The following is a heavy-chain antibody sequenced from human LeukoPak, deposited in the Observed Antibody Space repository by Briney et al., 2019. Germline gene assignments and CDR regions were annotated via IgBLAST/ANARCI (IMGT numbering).Heavy chain of an antibody. CDR2: INHSGST. D-gene: IGHD6-19*01. CDR1: GGSLSGYY. CDR3: ARKWNRRGWYLDY. Sequence: SETLSLTCAVYGGSLSGYYWSWIRQPPGKGLEWIGEINHSGSTNYNPSLKSRVTISVDTSKNQFSLKLSSVTAADTAVYYCARKWNRRGWYLDYWGQGTLVTVSS. J-gene: IGHJ4*02. V-gene: IGHV4-34*01.